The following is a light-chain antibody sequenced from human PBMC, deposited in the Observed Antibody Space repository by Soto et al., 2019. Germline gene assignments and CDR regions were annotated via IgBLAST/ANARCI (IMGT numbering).Light chain of an antibody. V-gene: IGKV3D-15*01. Sequence: EVVLTLSPATLSLSTGERATLSCRASQSISNYLAWYQHKPGQAPRLLIYDASNRAPATPPRFSGSGSGTEFTLTISSLPSEDFAVYYCQQYHSWPPRTFGQGTKVDI. J-gene: IGKJ1*01. CDR1: QSISNY. CDR3: QQYHSWPPRT. CDR2: DAS.